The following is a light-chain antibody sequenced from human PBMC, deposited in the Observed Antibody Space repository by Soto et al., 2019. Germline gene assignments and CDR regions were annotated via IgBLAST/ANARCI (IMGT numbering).Light chain of an antibody. CDR1: QSPLYSDGNTY. CDR3: MQGSYWPST. J-gene: IGKJ2*01. Sequence: DVVMTQSPLSLPVTLGQPASISCRSSQSPLYSDGNTYLNCFHQGPGQSRRRLIYKVSNRVSGVTGRFSGSGSGTDFTLQINRVEAEAVGVYYCMQGSYWPSTFGQGTQLEIK. V-gene: IGKV2-30*01. CDR2: KVS.